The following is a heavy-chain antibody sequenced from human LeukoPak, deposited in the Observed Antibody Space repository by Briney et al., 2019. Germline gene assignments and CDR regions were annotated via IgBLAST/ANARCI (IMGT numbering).Heavy chain of an antibody. CDR3: RGAEAETSPLDF. J-gene: IGHJ4*02. CDR2: INPKSGAA. D-gene: IGHD6-13*01. V-gene: IGHV1-2*02. Sequence: ASVKVSCKASGYIFSDYYMHWVRQAPGQGLEWLGWINPKSGAAGYAQQFRGRVTMTRDTSINTDYMEMKRVTSDDTAVYCARGAEAETSPLDFWGQGTLVIVS. CDR1: GYIFSDYY.